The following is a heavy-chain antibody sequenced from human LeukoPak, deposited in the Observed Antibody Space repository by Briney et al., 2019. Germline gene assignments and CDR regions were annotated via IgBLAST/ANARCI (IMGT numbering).Heavy chain of an antibody. J-gene: IGHJ6*02. D-gene: IGHD3-10*01. V-gene: IGHV3-23*01. CDR1: GFTFSNYG. CDR2: ISGSGGST. Sequence: GESLRLSCAVSGFTFSNYGMSWVRQAPGKGLEWVSSISGSGGSTYYADSVKGRFTISRDGSRNTLYLQMSSLRGEDTALYYCAKLTGSGNALRYYGMDVWGQGTTVTVSS. CDR3: AKLTGSGNALRYYGMDV.